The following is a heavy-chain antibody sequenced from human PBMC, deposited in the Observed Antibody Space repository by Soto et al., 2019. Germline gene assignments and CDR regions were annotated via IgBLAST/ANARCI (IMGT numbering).Heavy chain of an antibody. CDR2: ISYAGSNK. V-gene: IGHV3-30-3*01. CDR1: GFTFSSYA. D-gene: IGHD4-17*01. Sequence: QVQLVESGGGVVQPGRSLRLSCAASGFTFSSYAMHWVRQAPGKGLEWVAVISYAGSNKYYADSVKGRFTISRDNSKSTLYLQMNSLRAEDTAVYYCAMERYDDYEYYFDYWGQGTLVTVSS. CDR3: AMERYDDYEYYFDY. J-gene: IGHJ4*02.